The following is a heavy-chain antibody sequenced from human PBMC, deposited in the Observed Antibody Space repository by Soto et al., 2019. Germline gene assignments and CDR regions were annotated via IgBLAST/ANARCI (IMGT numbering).Heavy chain of an antibody. J-gene: IGHJ6*02. CDR3: ARAFYGMDV. V-gene: IGHV2-70*04. Sequence: ASGPTLVNPTQTLTLTCTVSGFSLSGTGMRVTWIRQPPGKALEWLARIDWEDTKLYSTSLKTRLTISKDTSKNQVVLTMTNMDPXDTATYYCARAFYGMDVWGQGTTVTVSS. CDR1: GFSLSGTGMR. CDR2: IDWEDTK.